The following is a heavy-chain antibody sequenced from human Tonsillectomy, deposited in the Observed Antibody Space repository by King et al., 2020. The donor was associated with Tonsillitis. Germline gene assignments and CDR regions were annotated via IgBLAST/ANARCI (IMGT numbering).Heavy chain of an antibody. CDR2: IYYSGST. D-gene: IGHD3-22*01. CDR3: ARPRDSSAYYDY. J-gene: IGHJ4*02. Sequence: QLQESGPGLVKPSETLSLTCTVSGGSISSSSYYWGWIRQPPGKGLEWIGSIYYSGSTYYNPSLKSRVTISVDTSKNQFSLKLSSVTAADTAVYYCARPRDSSAYYDYWGQGTLVTVSS. CDR1: GGSISSSSYY. V-gene: IGHV4-39*01.